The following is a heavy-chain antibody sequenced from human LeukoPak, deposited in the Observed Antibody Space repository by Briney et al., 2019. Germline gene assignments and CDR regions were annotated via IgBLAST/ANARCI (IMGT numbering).Heavy chain of an antibody. V-gene: IGHV4-39*07. Sequence: SETLSLTCTVSGGSISSSSYYWGWIRQPPGKGLEWIGSIYYSGSTYYNPSLKSRVTISVDTSKNQFSLKLSSVTAADTAVYYCARDQGSSGWLRRAFDIWGQGTMVTVSS. J-gene: IGHJ3*02. CDR1: GGSISSSSYY. D-gene: IGHD6-19*01. CDR2: IYYSGST. CDR3: ARDQGSSGWLRRAFDI.